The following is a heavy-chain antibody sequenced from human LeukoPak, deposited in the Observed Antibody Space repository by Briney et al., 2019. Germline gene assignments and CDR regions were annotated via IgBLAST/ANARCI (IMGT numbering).Heavy chain of an antibody. J-gene: IGHJ4*02. CDR3: ARVVFHYYGSGSYSNPFDY. CDR1: GGSISSSSYY. CDR2: IYHSGST. Sequence: SETLSLTCTVSGGSISSSSYYWGWIRQPPGKGLEWIGSIYHSGSTYYNPSLKSRVTISVDTSKNQFSLKLSSVTAADTAVYYCARVVFHYYGSGSYSNPFDYWGQGTLVTVSS. D-gene: IGHD3-10*01. V-gene: IGHV4-39*07.